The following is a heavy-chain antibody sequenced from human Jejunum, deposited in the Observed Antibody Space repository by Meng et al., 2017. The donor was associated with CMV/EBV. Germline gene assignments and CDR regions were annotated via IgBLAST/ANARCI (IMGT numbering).Heavy chain of an antibody. D-gene: IGHD6-13*01. CDR2: IYYGGST. J-gene: IGHJ4*02. CDR1: SLRSSGYY. V-gene: IGHV4-39*07. Sequence: SLRSSGYYWGWIRQPPGKGLEWVASIYYGGSTYYNVALKGRVTISEDTSKDQFSLKLSSVTAADTAVYYCASRSRNDESSSLYFFDYWGQGTLVTVSS. CDR3: ASRSRNDESSSLYFFDY.